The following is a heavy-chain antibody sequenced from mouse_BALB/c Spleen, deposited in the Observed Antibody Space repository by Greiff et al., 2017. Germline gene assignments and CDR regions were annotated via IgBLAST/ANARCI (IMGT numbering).Heavy chain of an antibody. V-gene: IGHV3-6*02. CDR3: ARVRRSYAMDY. Sequence: ESGPGLVKPSQSLSLTCSVTGYSITSGYYWNWIRQFPGNKLEWMGYISYDGSNNYNPSLKNRISITRDTSKNQFFLKLNSVTTEDTATYYCARVRRSYAMDYWGQGTSVTVSS. CDR2: ISYDGSN. CDR1: GYSITSGYY. J-gene: IGHJ4*01.